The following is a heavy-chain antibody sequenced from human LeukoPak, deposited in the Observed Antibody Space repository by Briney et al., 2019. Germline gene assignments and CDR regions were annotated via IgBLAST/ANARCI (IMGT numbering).Heavy chain of an antibody. CDR3: ARPRYGPGSLDS. D-gene: IGHD3-10*01. V-gene: IGHV4-34*01. CDR2: INHSGST. Sequence: SETLSLTCAVYGESFSGHYWTWIRQPPGRGLEWIGEINHSGSTTSNPSLNNRVTISVDTSKNQFSLKLTSVTAADTAMYYCARPRYGPGSLDSWGQGTLVTVSS. CDR1: GESFSGHY. J-gene: IGHJ4*02.